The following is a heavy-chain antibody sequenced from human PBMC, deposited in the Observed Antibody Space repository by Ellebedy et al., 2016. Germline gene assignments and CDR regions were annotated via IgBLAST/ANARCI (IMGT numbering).Heavy chain of an antibody. CDR2: ISGSGGST. CDR1: GFTFSSYA. V-gene: IGHV3-23*01. CDR3: ATPVGYCSSTSCFYSGMDV. Sequence: GESLKISCAASGFTFSSYAMSWVRQAPGKGLEWVSAISGSGGSTYYADSVKGRFTISRDNSKNTLYLQMKSLRAEDTAVYYCATPVGYCSSTSCFYSGMDVWGQGTTVTVSS. J-gene: IGHJ6*02. D-gene: IGHD2-2*01.